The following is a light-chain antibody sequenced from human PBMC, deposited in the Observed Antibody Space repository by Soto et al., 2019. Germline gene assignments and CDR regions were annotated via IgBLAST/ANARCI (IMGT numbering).Light chain of an antibody. J-gene: IGKJ1*01. CDR3: QQYSDYPWT. V-gene: IGKV1-5*03. CDR1: QSISSW. Sequence: DIQMTQSPSTLSASVGDRVTITCRASQSISSWLAWYQQKPGKALKLLIYKASSLESGVPSRFSGSGSGTEFTLTISSLQPDDFATYYCQQYSDYPWTFGQGTKVEIK. CDR2: KAS.